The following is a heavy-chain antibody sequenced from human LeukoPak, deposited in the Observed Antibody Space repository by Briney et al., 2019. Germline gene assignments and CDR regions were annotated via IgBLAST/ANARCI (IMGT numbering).Heavy chain of an antibody. CDR2: IYYSGST. D-gene: IGHD3-3*01. V-gene: IGHV4-59*01. CDR3: AREYDFWSGYYSIHAFDI. J-gene: IGHJ3*02. Sequence: SETLSLTCTVSGGSISSYYWSWIRQPPGKGLEWIGYIYYSGSTNYNPSLKSRVTISVDTSKNQFSLKLSSVTAADTAVYYCAREYDFWSGYYSIHAFDIWGQGTMVIVSS. CDR1: GGSISSYY.